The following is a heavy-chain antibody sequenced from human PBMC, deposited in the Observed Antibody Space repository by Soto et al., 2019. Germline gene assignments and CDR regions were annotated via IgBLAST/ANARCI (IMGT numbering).Heavy chain of an antibody. CDR1: GFTFNDHL. Sequence: QVQLVESGGGVVQPGRSLRLSCTASGFTFNDHLMHWVRQTPGRGLEWVAVVWSDGSNKFYADSVKGRFTISRDNSYNTLFLQMNSMRAEDTAVYYCATDLSQNARPYYMDVWGAGTTVTVSS. CDR2: VWSDGSNK. J-gene: IGHJ6*03. CDR3: ATDLSQNARPYYMDV. V-gene: IGHV3-33*03. D-gene: IGHD2-8*01.